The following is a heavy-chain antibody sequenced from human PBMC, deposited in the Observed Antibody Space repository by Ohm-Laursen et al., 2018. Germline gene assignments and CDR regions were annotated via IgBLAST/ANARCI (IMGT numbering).Heavy chain of an antibody. D-gene: IGHD2-15*01. CDR1: GGSFSGYY. J-gene: IGHJ6*02. CDR3: ARGLVLVVGSGWGYYYYGMDV. V-gene: IGHV4-34*01. Sequence: TLSLTCAVYGGSFSGYYWSWIRQPPGKGLEWIGEINHSGSTNYNPSLKSRVTISVDTSKNQFSLKLSSVTAADTAVYYCARGLVLVVGSGWGYYYYGMDVWGQGTTVTVSS. CDR2: INHSGST.